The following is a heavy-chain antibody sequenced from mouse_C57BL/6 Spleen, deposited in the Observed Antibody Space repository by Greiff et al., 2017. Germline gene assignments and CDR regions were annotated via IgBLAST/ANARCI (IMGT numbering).Heavy chain of an antibody. CDR2: IYPGSGST. J-gene: IGHJ4*01. V-gene: IGHV1-55*01. CDR1: GYTFTSYW. CDR3: ARRLWDYDDYAMDY. Sequence: QVQLKQPGAELVKPGASVKMSCKASGYTFTSYWITWVKQRPGQGLEWIGDIYPGSGSTNYNEKFKSKATLTVDTSSSTAYMQLSSLTSEDSAVYYCARRLWDYDDYAMDYWGQGTSVTVSS. D-gene: IGHD2-4*01.